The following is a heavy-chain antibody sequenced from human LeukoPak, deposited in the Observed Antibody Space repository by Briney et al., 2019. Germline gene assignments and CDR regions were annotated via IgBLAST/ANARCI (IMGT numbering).Heavy chain of an antibody. Sequence: GGSLRPSCAASGFTFSSYAMHWVRQAPGKGLEWVAVISYDGSNKYYADSVKGRFTISRDNSKNTLYLQMNSLRAEDTAVYYCASSSSWDAFDIWGQGTMVTVSS. CDR1: GFTFSSYA. J-gene: IGHJ3*02. CDR2: ISYDGSNK. D-gene: IGHD6-13*01. V-gene: IGHV3-30*04. CDR3: ASSSSWDAFDI.